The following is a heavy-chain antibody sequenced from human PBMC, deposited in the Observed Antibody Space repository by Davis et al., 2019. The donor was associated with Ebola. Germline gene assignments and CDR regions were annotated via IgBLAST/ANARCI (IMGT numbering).Heavy chain of an antibody. J-gene: IGHJ1*01. CDR3: ASSSWYAEYFQH. CDR1: RFTFSNYD. D-gene: IGHD6-13*01. V-gene: IGHV3-23*01. Sequence: PGGSLRLSCAASRFTFSNYDMSWVRQAPGKGLEWVSGISGSGGSTYYADSVKGRFTISRDNSKNTLYLQMNSLRAEDTAVYYCASSSWYAEYFQHWGQGTLVTVSS. CDR2: ISGSGGST.